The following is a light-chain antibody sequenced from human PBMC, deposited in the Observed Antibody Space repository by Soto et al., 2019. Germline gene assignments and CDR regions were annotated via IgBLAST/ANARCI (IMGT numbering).Light chain of an antibody. J-gene: IGLJ2*01. CDR3: SSHAGRGTVV. CDR1: STDVGKYNL. V-gene: IGLV2-23*02. CDR2: EVI. Sequence: QSALTQPAAVSGSPGQSITISCTGTSTDVGKYNLVSWYQQHSGKAPKLMIYEVIKRPSGVSNRFSGSKSGNTASLTISGLQAEDEADYYCSSHAGRGTVVFGGGTKLTVL.